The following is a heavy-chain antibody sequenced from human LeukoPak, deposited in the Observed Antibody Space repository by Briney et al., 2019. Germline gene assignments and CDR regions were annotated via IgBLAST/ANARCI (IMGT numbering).Heavy chain of an antibody. CDR1: GFTFSSYA. CDR3: ARADSYGSGTYYNYYYYIDV. CDR2: ISYDRSNK. D-gene: IGHD3-10*01. J-gene: IGHJ6*03. Sequence: GGSLRLSCAASGFTFSSYAMHWVRQAPGKGLEWVAVISYDRSNKYYADSVKGRFTISRDNSKNTLFLQMNSLRPEDTAVYYCARADSYGSGTYYNYYYYIDVWGKGTTVTVSS. V-gene: IGHV3-30*04.